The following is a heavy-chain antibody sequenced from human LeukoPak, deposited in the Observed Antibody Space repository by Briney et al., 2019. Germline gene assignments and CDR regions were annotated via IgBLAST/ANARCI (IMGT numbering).Heavy chain of an antibody. V-gene: IGHV4-39*01. J-gene: IGHJ4*02. CDR2: IYYSGST. Sequence: SETLSLTCTVSGGSISSSSYCWGWIRQPPGKGLEWIGSIYYSGSTYYNPSLKSRVTISVDTSKNQFSLKLSSVTAADTAVYYCALRVASSLDYWGQGTLVTVSS. CDR1: GGSISSSSYC. CDR3: ALRVASSLDY. D-gene: IGHD6-13*01.